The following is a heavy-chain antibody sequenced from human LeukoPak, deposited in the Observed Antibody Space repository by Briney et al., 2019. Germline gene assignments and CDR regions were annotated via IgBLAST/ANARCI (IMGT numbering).Heavy chain of an antibody. V-gene: IGHV1-69*05. CDR2: IIPIFGSA. D-gene: IGHD3-22*01. Sequence: SVKVSCKASGGTFSSYAISWVRQAPGQGLEWMGRIIPIFGSANYAQKFQGRVTITTDESTSTAYMELSSLRSEDTAVYYCARDFHPRITMIGYPGAFDIWGQGTMVTVSS. CDR3: ARDFHPRITMIGYPGAFDI. J-gene: IGHJ3*02. CDR1: GGTFSSYA.